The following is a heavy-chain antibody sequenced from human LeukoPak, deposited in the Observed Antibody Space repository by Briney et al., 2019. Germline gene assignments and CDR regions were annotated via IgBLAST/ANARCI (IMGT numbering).Heavy chain of an antibody. V-gene: IGHV3-33*06. J-gene: IGHJ4*02. CDR3: AKSYSSSWKTHFDY. Sequence: GGSLRLSCAASGFTFSSYGMHWVRQAPGKGLEWVAVIWYDGSNKYYADSVKGRFTISRDNSKNTLYLQMNSLRAEDTAVYYCAKSYSSSWKTHFDYRGQGTLVTVSS. D-gene: IGHD6-13*01. CDR1: GFTFSSYG. CDR2: IWYDGSNK.